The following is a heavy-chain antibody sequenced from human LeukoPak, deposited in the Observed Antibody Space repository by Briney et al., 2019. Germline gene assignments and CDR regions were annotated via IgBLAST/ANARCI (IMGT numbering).Heavy chain of an antibody. D-gene: IGHD3-22*01. CDR1: GGSISSSSYY. Sequence: SETLSLTCTVSGGSISSSSYYWGWIRQPPGKGLEWIGSIYYSGSTYYNPSLKSRVTISVDTSKNQFSLKLSSVTAADTAVYYCARDRRTYYYDSSGDAFDIWGQGTMVTVSS. V-gene: IGHV4-39*07. J-gene: IGHJ3*02. CDR2: IYYSGST. CDR3: ARDRRTYYYDSSGDAFDI.